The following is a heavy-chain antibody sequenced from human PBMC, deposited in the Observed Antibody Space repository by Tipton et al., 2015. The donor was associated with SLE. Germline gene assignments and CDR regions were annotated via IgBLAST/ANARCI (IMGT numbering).Heavy chain of an antibody. CDR2: IYYSGST. CDR3: ARERAGTDWYFDL. D-gene: IGHD6-19*01. Sequence: TLSLTCTVSGGSISSYYWSWIRQPPGKGLEWIGYIYYSGSTNYNLPLKSRVTISVDTSKNQFSLKLSSVTAADTVVYYCARERAGTDWYFDLWGRGTLVTVSS. CDR1: GGSISSYY. V-gene: IGHV4-59*01. J-gene: IGHJ2*01.